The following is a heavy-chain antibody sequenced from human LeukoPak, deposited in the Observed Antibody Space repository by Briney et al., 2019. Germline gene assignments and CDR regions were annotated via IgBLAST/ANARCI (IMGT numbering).Heavy chain of an antibody. J-gene: IGHJ6*03. CDR2: IYPGDSDT. CDR3: ARHWEGYCSSTSCYTSYYYMDV. V-gene: IGHV5-51*01. Sequence: PGESLKISCKGSGYSFTSYWIGWVRQMPGKGLEWMGIIYPGDSDTRYSPSFQGQVTISADKSIRTAYLQWSSLKASDTAMYYCARHWEGYCSSTSCYTSYYYMDVWGKGTTVTVSS. CDR1: GYSFTSYW. D-gene: IGHD2-2*02.